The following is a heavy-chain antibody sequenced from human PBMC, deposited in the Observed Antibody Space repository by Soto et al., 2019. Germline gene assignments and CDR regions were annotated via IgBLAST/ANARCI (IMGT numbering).Heavy chain of an antibody. Sequence: QVQLVQSGAEVKKPGSSVKVSCEASGGRLPNYIFTWVRQAPGQGLEWMGRSIPIKGTADYALKFQDRVSKPAEQSKTRGHMEMRSLRPDDTAVYYCAKSFVFVDHGYMDVWGKGTTFTVSS. CDR3: AKSFVFVDHGYMDV. J-gene: IGHJ6*03. CDR1: GGRLPNYI. CDR2: SIPIKGTA. V-gene: IGHV1-69*08. D-gene: IGHD2-21*01.